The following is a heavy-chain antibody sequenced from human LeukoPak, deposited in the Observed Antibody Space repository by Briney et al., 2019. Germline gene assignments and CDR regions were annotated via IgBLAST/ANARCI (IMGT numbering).Heavy chain of an antibody. Sequence: GESLKISCKGSGYSFTSYWITWVRQMPGKGLERMGTIDPSDTYSKYSPSFQGHVTISADKSLTTAYLQWSSLKASDTAMYYCARGFGSTWLEYWGQGTLVTVSS. D-gene: IGHD6-13*01. CDR2: IDPSDTYS. CDR3: ARGFGSTWLEY. V-gene: IGHV5-10-1*01. J-gene: IGHJ1*01. CDR1: GYSFTSYW.